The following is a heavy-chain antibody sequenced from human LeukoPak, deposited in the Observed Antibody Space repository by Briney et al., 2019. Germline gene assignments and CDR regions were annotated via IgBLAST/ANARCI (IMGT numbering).Heavy chain of an antibody. V-gene: IGHV3-23*01. Sequence: PGGSLTLSCAASGFTFSSYAMSWVRQAPGKGLEWVSAISGSGGSKYYADSVKGRFTISRDNPKNTLYLQMNSLRAEDTAVYYCAKEGPTTVTGPEYFQHWGQGTLVTVSS. D-gene: IGHD4-17*01. CDR1: GFTFSSYA. CDR2: ISGSGGSK. CDR3: AKEGPTTVTGPEYFQH. J-gene: IGHJ1*01.